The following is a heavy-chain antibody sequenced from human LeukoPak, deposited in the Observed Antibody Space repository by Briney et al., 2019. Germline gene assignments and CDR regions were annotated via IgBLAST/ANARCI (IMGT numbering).Heavy chain of an antibody. CDR2: IYYSGST. V-gene: IGHV4-59*01. Sequence: SETLSLTCTVSGGSISSYYWSWIRQPPGKGLEWIGYIYYSGSTNYNPSLKSRVTISVDTSKNQFSLKLSSVTAADTAVYYCARFCSSGSPYYFDYWGQGTLVTVSS. CDR3: ARFCSSGSPYYFDY. J-gene: IGHJ4*02. CDR1: GGSISSYY. D-gene: IGHD2-15*01.